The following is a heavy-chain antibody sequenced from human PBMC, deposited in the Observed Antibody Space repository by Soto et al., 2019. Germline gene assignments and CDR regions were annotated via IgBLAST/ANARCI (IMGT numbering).Heavy chain of an antibody. CDR1: GGSISSYY. D-gene: IGHD3-3*01. CDR3: ARIGHDFGSGYPPGQVYYYYGMDV. V-gene: IGHV4-59*01. CDR2: IYYSGST. Sequence: SETLSLTCTVSGGSISSYYWSWIRQPPGKGLEWIGYIYYSGSTNYNPSLKSRVTISVDTSKNQFSLKLSSVTAADTAVYYCARIGHDFGSGYPPGQVYYYYGMDVWRQGTTVTVSS. J-gene: IGHJ6*02.